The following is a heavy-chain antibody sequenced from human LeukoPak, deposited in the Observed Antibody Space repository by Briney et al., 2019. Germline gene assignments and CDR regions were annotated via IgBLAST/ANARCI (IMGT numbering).Heavy chain of an antibody. CDR1: GFTVSSNY. CDR3: AREGLIAVAGSVAYFDY. J-gene: IGHJ4*02. V-gene: IGHV3-53*01. Sequence: AGGSLRLSCAASGFTVSSNYMSWVRQAPGKGLEWVSVIYSGGSTYYADSVKGRFTISRDNSKNTLYLQMNSLRAEDTAVYYCAREGLIAVAGSVAYFDYWGQGTLVTVSS. D-gene: IGHD6-19*01. CDR2: IYSGGST.